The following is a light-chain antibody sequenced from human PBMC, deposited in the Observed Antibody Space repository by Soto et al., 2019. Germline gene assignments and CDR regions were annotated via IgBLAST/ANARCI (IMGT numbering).Light chain of an antibody. CDR1: QSVSSSY. CDR3: QRYGSSPPFT. CDR2: GAS. Sequence: ENVLTQSPGTLSLSPGERATLSCRASQSVSSSYLAWYQQKPGQAPRLLIYGASSRATGIPDRFSGSGSGTDFTLTISRLEPEDFAVYFCQRYGSSPPFTFGQGTKVEI. V-gene: IGKV3-20*01. J-gene: IGKJ2*01.